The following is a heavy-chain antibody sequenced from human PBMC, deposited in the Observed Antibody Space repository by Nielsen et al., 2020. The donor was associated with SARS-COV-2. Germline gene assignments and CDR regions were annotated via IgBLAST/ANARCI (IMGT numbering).Heavy chain of an antibody. J-gene: IGHJ4*02. CDR2: ISYDGSNK. Sequence: GGSLRLSCAASGFTFSSYGMHWVRQAPGKGLEWVAVISYDGSNKYYADSVKGRFTISRDNSKNTLYLQMNSLRAEDTAVYYCAKVNRKGSSSWFDYWGQGTLVTVSS. CDR3: AKVNRKGSSSWFDY. V-gene: IGHV3-30*18. CDR1: GFTFSSYG. D-gene: IGHD6-13*01.